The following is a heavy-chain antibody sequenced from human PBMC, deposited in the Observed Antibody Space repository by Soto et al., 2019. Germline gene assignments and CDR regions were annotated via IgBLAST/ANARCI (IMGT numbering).Heavy chain of an antibody. Sequence: VQLLESGGGWVQPGGSLRLSCAASGFTFSSYGMHWVRQAPGKGLEGGAVIWFDGSNKYYADSVQGRFTISRDNSKNTLYLHMNSLRAEDTAVYYCARDPPFWSEFDTWGMDVWGQGTTVTVSS. CDR2: IWFDGSNK. CDR1: GFTFSSYG. CDR3: ARDPPFWSEFDTWGMDV. V-gene: IGHV3-33*08. D-gene: IGHD3-3*01. J-gene: IGHJ6*02.